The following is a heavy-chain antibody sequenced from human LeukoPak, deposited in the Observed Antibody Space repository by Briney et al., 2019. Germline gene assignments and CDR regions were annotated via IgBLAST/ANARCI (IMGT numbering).Heavy chain of an antibody. D-gene: IGHD5-12*01. J-gene: IGHJ4*02. CDR3: ARARGGYDFDY. Sequence: GGSLRLSCAASGFTLSSFWMSWVRQAPGKGLEGVANIKQDGSERYYVDSVRGRFTISRDNAKNSLYLQLNSLRAEDTAVYYCARARGGYDFDYWGQGTLVTVSS. V-gene: IGHV3-7*03. CDR1: GFTLSSFW. CDR2: IKQDGSER.